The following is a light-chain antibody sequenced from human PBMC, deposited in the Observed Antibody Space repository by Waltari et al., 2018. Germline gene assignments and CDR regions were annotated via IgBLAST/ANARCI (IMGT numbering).Light chain of an antibody. CDR2: AAS. CDR1: QRVNTN. CDR3: QQYHKWPPGG. V-gene: IGKV3-15*01. J-gene: IGKJ4*01. Sequence: VVTQSPATLSVSPGKTVTLSCRASQRVNTNLAWYQQKPGQAPRLLIFAASTRAPGIPSRFGGSGSGTECTLTITSLQFEDVGVYFCQQYHKWPPGGFGGGTKVEIE.